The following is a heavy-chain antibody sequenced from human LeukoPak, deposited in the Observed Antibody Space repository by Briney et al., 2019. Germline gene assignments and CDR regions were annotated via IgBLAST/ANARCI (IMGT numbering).Heavy chain of an antibody. J-gene: IGHJ4*02. V-gene: IGHV3-23*01. Sequence: GGSLRLSCAASGFTFSSYVMSWVRQAPGKGLEWVSGISGSGYSTFYADSVKGRFTISRDNSKNTLYLQMNSLRVEDTAVYYCAKGLTGTKYYFDHWGQGTQVTVSP. D-gene: IGHD1-7*01. CDR3: AKGLTGTKYYFDH. CDR1: GFTFSSYV. CDR2: ISGSGYST.